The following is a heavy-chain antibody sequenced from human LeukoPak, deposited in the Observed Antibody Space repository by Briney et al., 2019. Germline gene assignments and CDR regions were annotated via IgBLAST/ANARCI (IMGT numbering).Heavy chain of an antibody. CDR2: INHSGST. Sequence: SETLSLACAVYGGSFSGYYWSWIRQPPGKGLEWIGEINHSGSTNYNPSLKSRVTISVDTSKNQFSLKLSSVTAAATAVYYCAREDYGDYGLDYWGQGTLVTVSS. J-gene: IGHJ4*02. D-gene: IGHD4-17*01. CDR1: GGSFSGYY. CDR3: AREDYGDYGLDY. V-gene: IGHV4-34*01.